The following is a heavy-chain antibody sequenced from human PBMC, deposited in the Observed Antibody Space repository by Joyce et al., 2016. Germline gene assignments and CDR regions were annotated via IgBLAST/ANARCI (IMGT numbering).Heavy chain of an antibody. CDR2: IYRGGDT. Sequence: EVQLRDSGGGLVRPGGSLRLSCAVSGISGSRTYIHWIRQAPGKGPEWVSVIYRGGDTLYADSVKGRFTISRDNSRNMVYLQMDSLRLEDTAIYYCATRPEDTLPIYFLDFWGQGTLVTVSA. J-gene: IGHJ4*02. D-gene: IGHD5-18*01. CDR3: ATRPEDTLPIYFLDF. V-gene: IGHV3-66*02. CDR1: GISGSRTY.